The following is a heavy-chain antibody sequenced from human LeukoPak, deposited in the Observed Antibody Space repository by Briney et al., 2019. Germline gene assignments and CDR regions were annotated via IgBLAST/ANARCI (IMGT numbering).Heavy chain of an antibody. CDR2: ISGSGGST. CDR1: GFTFSSYA. D-gene: IGHD3-22*01. CDR3: AKGGGAYYSDSSTYSAPFEH. J-gene: IGHJ4*02. Sequence: GGSLRPSCAASGFTFSSYAINWVRQAPGKGLEWVSGISGSGGSTYYADPVKGRFTISRDNSKNTLYLQMNSLRAEDTAVYYCAKGGGAYYSDSSTYSAPFEHWGQGTLVTVSS. V-gene: IGHV3-23*01.